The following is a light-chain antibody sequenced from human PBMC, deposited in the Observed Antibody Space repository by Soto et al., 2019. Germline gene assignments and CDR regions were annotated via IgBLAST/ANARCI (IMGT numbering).Light chain of an antibody. CDR2: AVS. CDR1: SSDVGLYDY. CDR3: SSYTSDSSNV. V-gene: IGLV2-14*01. Sequence: QSVLTQPASVSGSPGQSITISCTGTSSDVGLYDYVSWYQQHPGKAPQLMIYAVSNRPSGVSNRFSASKSGNTASLFISGLLAEDEADYYCSSYTSDSSNVFGSGTKVTVL. J-gene: IGLJ1*01.